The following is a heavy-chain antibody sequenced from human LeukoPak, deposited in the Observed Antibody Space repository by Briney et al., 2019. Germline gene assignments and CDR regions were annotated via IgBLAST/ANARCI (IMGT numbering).Heavy chain of an antibody. D-gene: IGHD3-3*01. V-gene: IGHV4-59*01. CDR2: MYYSGST. CDR3: ARVVTIFGVGRYYYYYMDV. Sequence: PSETLSLTCTVSGGSISSYYWSWIRQPPGKGLEWIGYMYYSGSTNYNPSLKSRVTISVDTSKNQFSLKLSSVTAADPAVYYCARVVTIFGVGRYYYYYMDVWGKGTTVTVSS. CDR1: GGSISSYY. J-gene: IGHJ6*03.